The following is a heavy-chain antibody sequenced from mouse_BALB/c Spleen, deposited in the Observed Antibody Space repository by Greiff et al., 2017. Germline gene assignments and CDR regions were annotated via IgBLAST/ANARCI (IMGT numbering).Heavy chain of an antibody. V-gene: IGHV5-6-5*01. Sequence: EVKLVESGGGLVKPGGSLKLSCAASGFTFSSYAMSWVRQTPEKRLEWVASISSGGSTYYPDSVKGRFTISRDNARNILYLQMSSLRSEDTAMYYCARNEKDYYGSSYWGQGTTLTVSS. CDR1: GFTFSSYA. CDR3: ARNEKDYYGSSY. CDR2: ISSGGST. J-gene: IGHJ2*01. D-gene: IGHD1-1*01.